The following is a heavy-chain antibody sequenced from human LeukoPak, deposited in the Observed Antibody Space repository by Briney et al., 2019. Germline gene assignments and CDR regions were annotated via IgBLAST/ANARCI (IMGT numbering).Heavy chain of an antibody. CDR1: GGSISSGGYY. CDR2: IYHSGSI. J-gene: IGHJ4*02. CDR3: AREVSVGTTKGGVY. D-gene: IGHD1-26*01. Sequence: SETLSLTCTVSGGSISSGGYYWSWIRQPPGKGLEWIGYIYHSGSIYYNPSLKSRVTISVDRSKNQFSLKLSSVTAADTAVYYCAREVSVGTTKGGVYWGQGTLVTVSS. V-gene: IGHV4-30-2*01.